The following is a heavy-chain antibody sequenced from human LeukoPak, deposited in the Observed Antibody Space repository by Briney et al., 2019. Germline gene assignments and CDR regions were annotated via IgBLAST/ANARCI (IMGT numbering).Heavy chain of an antibody. D-gene: IGHD3-10*01. J-gene: IGHJ4*02. CDR1: GISLSNYA. Sequence: GGSLRLSCVVSGISLSNYAMAWVRQAPGKGLEWVSYISERGGSTTYADSVKGRFTISRDTSLNTLYLQMNNLRTEDTAVYFCAKRGVVIRGLLVIGYHQEAYHYDFWGQGVLVTVSS. CDR3: AKRGVVIRGLLVIGYHQEAYHYDF. V-gene: IGHV3-23*01. CDR2: ISERGGST.